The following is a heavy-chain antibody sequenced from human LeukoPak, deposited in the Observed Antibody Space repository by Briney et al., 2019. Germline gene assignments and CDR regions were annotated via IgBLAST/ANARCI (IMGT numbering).Heavy chain of an antibody. Sequence: ASVKVSCKASGYTFTSYYMHWVRQATGQGLEWMGWMNPNSGNTGYAQKFQGRVTMTRNTSISTAYMELSSLRSEDTAVYYCARGMGDWLLPIDYWGQGTLVTVSS. CDR2: MNPNSGNT. J-gene: IGHJ4*02. CDR1: GYTFTSYY. D-gene: IGHD3/OR15-3a*01. V-gene: IGHV1-8*02. CDR3: ARGMGDWLLPIDY.